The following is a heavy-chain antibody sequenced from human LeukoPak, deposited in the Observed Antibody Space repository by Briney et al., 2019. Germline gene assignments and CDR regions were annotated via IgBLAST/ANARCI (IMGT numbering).Heavy chain of an antibody. CDR2: IKEDGSIQ. V-gene: IGHV3-7*01. Sequence: GGSLRFSCVASGFTFSSYWMTWVRQAPGKGLEWLANIKEDGSIQYYLDSVRGRFTISRDNAKTSVYLQLNSLRADDTAVYYCARDVWTGVAVSDYWGQGTLVTVSS. CDR3: ARDVWTGVAVSDY. CDR1: GFTFSSYW. J-gene: IGHJ4*02. D-gene: IGHD6-19*01.